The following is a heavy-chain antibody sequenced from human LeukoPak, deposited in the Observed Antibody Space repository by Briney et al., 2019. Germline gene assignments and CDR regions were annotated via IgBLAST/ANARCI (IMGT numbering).Heavy chain of an antibody. Sequence: TETLSLTCAVYGGSFSGYYWSWIRQPPGKGLEWIGEINHSGSTNYNPSLKSRVTISVDTSKNQFSLKLSSVTAADTAVYYCARVTMIVVVNWFDPWGQGTLVTVSS. J-gene: IGHJ5*02. V-gene: IGHV4-34*01. CDR1: GGSFSGYY. D-gene: IGHD3-22*01. CDR3: ARVTMIVVVNWFDP. CDR2: INHSGST.